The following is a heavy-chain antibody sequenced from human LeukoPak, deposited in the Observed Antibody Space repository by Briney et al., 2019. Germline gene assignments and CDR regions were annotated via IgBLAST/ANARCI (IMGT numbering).Heavy chain of an antibody. CDR1: GGSISSSSYY. J-gene: IGHJ3*02. D-gene: IGHD3-10*01. CDR2: IYYSGST. V-gene: IGHV4-39*01. Sequence: PSETLSLTCTVSGGSISSSSYYWGWIRQPPGKGLEWIGSIYYSGSTYYNPSLKSRVTISVDTSKNQFSLKLSSVTAADTAVYYCARREGYYYGSGNAFDIWGQETMVTVSS. CDR3: ARREGYYYGSGNAFDI.